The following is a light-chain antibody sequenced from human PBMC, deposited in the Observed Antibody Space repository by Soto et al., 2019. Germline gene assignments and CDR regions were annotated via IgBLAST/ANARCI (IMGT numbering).Light chain of an antibody. V-gene: IGKV3-20*01. Sequence: EIVLTQSPGTLSLSPGETATLSCRASQTVNSDYLAWFQQRPGQAPRLLIFATSRRATDIPDRFSGSGSGTDFTLAIRRLEPEDFVVYYCHQFGYSPRTFGQGTKVDIK. CDR2: ATS. CDR3: HQFGYSPRT. CDR1: QTVNSDY. J-gene: IGKJ1*01.